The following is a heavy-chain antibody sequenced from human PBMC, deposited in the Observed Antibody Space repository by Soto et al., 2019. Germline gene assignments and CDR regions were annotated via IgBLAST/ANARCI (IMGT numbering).Heavy chain of an antibody. D-gene: IGHD3-22*01. CDR3: ARDNFNCYYDSSGYCAFDI. CDR2: ISAYNGNT. CDR1: GYTFTSYG. V-gene: IGHV1-18*04. J-gene: IGHJ3*02. Sequence: ASVKVSCKASGYTFTSYGISWVRQAPGQGLEWMGWISAYNGNTNYAQKLQGRVTMTTDTSTSTAYMELRSLRSDDTAVYYCARDNFNCYYDSSGYCAFDIWGQGTMVTVSS.